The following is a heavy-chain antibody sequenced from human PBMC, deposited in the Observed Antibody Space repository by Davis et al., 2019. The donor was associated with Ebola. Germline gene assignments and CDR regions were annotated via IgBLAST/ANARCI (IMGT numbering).Heavy chain of an antibody. CDR3: ARGGSPYWYFDL. CDR1: GGTFSSYA. Sequence: AASVKVSCKASGGTFSSYAISWVRQAPGQGLEWMGGIIPIFGTAIYAQKFQGRVTITADESTSTAYMELSSLRSEDTAVYYCARGGSPYWYFDLWGRGTLVTVSS. V-gene: IGHV1-69*13. J-gene: IGHJ2*01. CDR2: IIPIFGTA.